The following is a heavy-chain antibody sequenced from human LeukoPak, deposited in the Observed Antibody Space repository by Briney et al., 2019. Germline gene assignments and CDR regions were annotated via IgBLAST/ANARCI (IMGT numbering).Heavy chain of an antibody. J-gene: IGHJ5*02. Sequence: GASVIVSCKTSGYTFTSYYIHWMRQAPGQGPEWMGIINPNGGTTDYAQKFQGRVTMTRDTSTSTVYMELSSLSPEDTAVYYCARQQGLQNLNFDHWGQGTLVTVSS. CDR3: ARQQGLQNLNFDH. CDR1: GYTFTSYY. V-gene: IGHV1-46*01. D-gene: IGHD4-11*01. CDR2: INPNGGTT.